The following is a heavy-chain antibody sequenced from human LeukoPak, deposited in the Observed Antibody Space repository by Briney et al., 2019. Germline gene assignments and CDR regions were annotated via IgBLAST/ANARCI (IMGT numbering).Heavy chain of an antibody. J-gene: IGHJ6*02. V-gene: IGHV1-18*01. CDR2: ISAYNGNT. Sequence: ASVKVSCKASGYTFTSYGISWVRQAPGQGLEWMGWISAYNGNTKYSQKFQGRVTITRDTSASTAYMELSSLRSEDTAVYYCARDYYDSSGYYFYYYYGMDVWGQGTTVTVSS. D-gene: IGHD3-22*01. CDR3: ARDYYDSSGYYFYYYYGMDV. CDR1: GYTFTSYG.